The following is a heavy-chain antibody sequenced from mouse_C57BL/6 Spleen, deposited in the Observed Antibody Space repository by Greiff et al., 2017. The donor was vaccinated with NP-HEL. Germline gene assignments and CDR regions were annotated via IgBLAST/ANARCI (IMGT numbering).Heavy chain of an antibody. Sequence: QVQLQQPGAELVRPGSSVKLSCKASGYTFTSYWMHWVKQRPIQGLEWIGNIDPSDSETHYNQKFKDKATLTVDKSSSTAYMQLSSLTSEDSAVYYCARGSDYEPFAYWGQGTLVTVSA. J-gene: IGHJ3*01. D-gene: IGHD2-4*01. CDR2: IDPSDSET. CDR1: GYTFTSYW. V-gene: IGHV1-52*01. CDR3: ARGSDYEPFAY.